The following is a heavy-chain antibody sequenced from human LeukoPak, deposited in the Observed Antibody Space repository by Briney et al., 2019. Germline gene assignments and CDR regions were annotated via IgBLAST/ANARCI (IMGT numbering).Heavy chain of an antibody. CDR2: INPNSGGT. Sequence: GASVKVSCKASGYTFTSYDINWVRQATGQGLEWMGWINPNSGGTNYAQKFQGRVTMTRDTSISTAYMELSRLRSDDTAVYYCARDRGIAAALPDYWGQGTLVTVSS. J-gene: IGHJ4*02. CDR1: GYTFTSYD. V-gene: IGHV1-2*02. D-gene: IGHD6-13*01. CDR3: ARDRGIAAALPDY.